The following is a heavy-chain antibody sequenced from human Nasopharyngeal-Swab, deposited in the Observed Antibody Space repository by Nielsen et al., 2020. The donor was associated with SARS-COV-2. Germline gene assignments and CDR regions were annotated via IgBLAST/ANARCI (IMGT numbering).Heavy chain of an antibody. Sequence: ASVKVSCKASGYTFTSYAVHWVRQAPGQRLEWMGWINAGNGNTKYSQKFQGRVTITRDTSASTAYMELSSLRSEDTAVYYCARVVWVVGFDYWGQGTLVTVSS. J-gene: IGHJ4*02. CDR2: INAGNGNT. D-gene: IGHD2-15*01. CDR3: ARVVWVVGFDY. V-gene: IGHV1-3*01. CDR1: GYTFTSYA.